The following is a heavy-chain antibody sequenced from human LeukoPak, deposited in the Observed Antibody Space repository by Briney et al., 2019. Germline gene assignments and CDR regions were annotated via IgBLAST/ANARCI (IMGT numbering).Heavy chain of an antibody. CDR2: TYYRSKWYN. J-gene: IGHJ6*02. V-gene: IGHV6-1*01. Sequence: SQTLSLTCAISGDSVSSNSAAWNWIRQSPSRGLEWLGRTYYRSKWYNDYAVSVKSRITINPDTSKNQFSLQLNSVTPEDTAVYYCAREYCSGGSCYLGDYVCGSYRHYYYYGMDVWGQGTTVTVSS. CDR3: AREYCSGGSCYLGDYVCGSYRHYYYYGMDV. CDR1: GDSVSSNSAA. D-gene: IGHD2-15*01.